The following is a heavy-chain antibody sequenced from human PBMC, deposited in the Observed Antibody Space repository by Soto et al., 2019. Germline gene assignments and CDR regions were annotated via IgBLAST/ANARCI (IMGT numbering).Heavy chain of an antibody. CDR1: GGSISTTNYY. V-gene: IGHV4-39*01. J-gene: IGHJ2*01. D-gene: IGHD4-17*01. CDR3: ARRGDYDWYFDL. Sequence: QLQLQESGPGLVKPSETLSLTCTISGGSISTTNYYWGWIRQPPGKGLEWIGTIHDSGSTYYNPSLKSRVTISVDTSKTQFSLKLSSVTAADTAVYYCARRGDYDWYFDLWGRGTLVTVSS. CDR2: IHDSGST.